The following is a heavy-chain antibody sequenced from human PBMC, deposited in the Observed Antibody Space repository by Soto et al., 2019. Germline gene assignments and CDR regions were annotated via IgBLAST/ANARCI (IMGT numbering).Heavy chain of an antibody. J-gene: IGHJ4*02. Sequence: SETLSLTCTVSGGSISSYYWSWIRQPQGTGLERIGYIYYSGSTNYNPSLKRRVTISVDTSKNQLSLKLSSVTAADTAVYFCVRHHPYEMWRGFSWGHNFDYWGQGTRVTVSS. CDR1: GGSISSYY. V-gene: IGHV4-59*12. CDR2: IYYSGST. CDR3: VRHHPYEMWRGFSWGHNFDY. D-gene: IGHD3-3*01.